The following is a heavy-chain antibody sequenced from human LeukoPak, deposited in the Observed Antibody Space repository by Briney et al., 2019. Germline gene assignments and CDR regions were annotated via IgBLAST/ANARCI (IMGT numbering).Heavy chain of an antibody. V-gene: IGHV3-48*01. CDR3: AGPYDSSGLPDY. D-gene: IGHD3-22*01. Sequence: PGGSLRLSCAASGFTFSSYSMNWVRQAPGKGLEWISYITSGSTAVYYADSVKGRFTISRDNAKNSLYLQMNSLRAEDSAVYYCAGPYDSSGLPDYWGQGTLVTVSS. J-gene: IGHJ4*02. CDR1: GFTFSSYS. CDR2: ITSGSTAV.